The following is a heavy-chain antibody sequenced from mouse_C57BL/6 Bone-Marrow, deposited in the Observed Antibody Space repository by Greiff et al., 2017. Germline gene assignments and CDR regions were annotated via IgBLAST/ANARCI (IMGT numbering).Heavy chain of an antibody. CDR3: AGRRAPWFAY. CDR1: GFTFSDYG. J-gene: IGHJ3*01. CDR2: ISSGSSTI. V-gene: IGHV5-17*01. Sequence: EVKLVESGGGLVKPGGSLKLSCAASGFTFSDYGMHWVRQAPEKGLEWVAYISSGSSTIYYADTVKGRFTISRDNAKHTLFLQMTSLRSEDTAMFYCAGRRAPWFAYWGQGTLVTVSA.